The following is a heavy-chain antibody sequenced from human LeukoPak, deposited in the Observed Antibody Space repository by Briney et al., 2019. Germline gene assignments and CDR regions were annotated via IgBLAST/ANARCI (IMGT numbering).Heavy chain of an antibody. CDR2: IYYSGST. D-gene: IGHD6-19*01. Sequence: KPSETLSLTCTVSGGSISSYYWSWIRQPPGKGLGWIGYIYYSGSTNYNPPLKSRVTISVDTSKNQFSLKLSSVTAADTAVYYCARARSSGWPDYWGQGTLVTVSS. CDR1: GGSISSYY. J-gene: IGHJ4*02. CDR3: ARARSSGWPDY. V-gene: IGHV4-59*01.